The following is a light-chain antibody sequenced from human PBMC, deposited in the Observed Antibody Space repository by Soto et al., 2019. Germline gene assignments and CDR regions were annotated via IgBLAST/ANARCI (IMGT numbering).Light chain of an antibody. CDR3: TSYSVSNTYV. CDR2: EVI. CDR1: SSDVGDYNY. Sequence: GGGGSISYKGTSSDVGDYNYVSWYQQHPGKAPKLMIYEVIKRPSGVPDRFSGSKSGNTASLTVSWLQAEDEADYYCTSYSVSNTYVFGTGTKVTVL. V-gene: IGLV2-8*01. J-gene: IGLJ1*01.